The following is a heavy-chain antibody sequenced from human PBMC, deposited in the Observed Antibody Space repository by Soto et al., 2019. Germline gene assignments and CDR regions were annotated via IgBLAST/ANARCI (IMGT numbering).Heavy chain of an antibody. J-gene: IGHJ4*02. CDR2: IRDSGST. Sequence: QVQLQESGPGLVKPSQTLSVTCTVSGGSVSSDDYSWSWIRQHPGKGLEWIGYIRDSGSTYYNPSLEGRVXIXXDTSKNQFSLRLRSVTAADTAVYYCARAMANYFDYWGQGTLVTASS. CDR3: ARAMANYFDY. D-gene: IGHD2-8*01. CDR1: GGSVSSDDYS. V-gene: IGHV4-31*03.